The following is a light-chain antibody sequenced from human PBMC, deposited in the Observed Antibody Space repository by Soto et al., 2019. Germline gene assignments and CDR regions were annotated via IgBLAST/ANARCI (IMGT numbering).Light chain of an antibody. Sequence: DIQMTQSPSTLSASVGDRVTITCRASQSISIWLAWYQQKPGKAPKILIYKASSLESGVPSRFSGSGSGTKFTLTISSLQPDDFATYYCQEYNSYSGTFGQGTKVDIK. CDR3: QEYNSYSGT. CDR2: KAS. V-gene: IGKV1-5*03. CDR1: QSISIW. J-gene: IGKJ1*01.